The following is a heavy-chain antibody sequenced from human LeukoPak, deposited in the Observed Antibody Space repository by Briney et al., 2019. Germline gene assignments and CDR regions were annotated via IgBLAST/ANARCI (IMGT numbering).Heavy chain of an antibody. J-gene: IGHJ4*02. CDR3: ASTDYGDYWGAVDY. Sequence: PGGSLRLSCAASGFTFNNYWMTWVRQAPGMGLEWVANIKQDGSEKYYVDSVKGRFTISRDIAKNSLYLQMNSLRAEDTTVYYCASTDYGDYWGAVDYWGQGTLVTVSS. D-gene: IGHD4-17*01. CDR2: IKQDGSEK. V-gene: IGHV3-7*01. CDR1: GFTFNNYW.